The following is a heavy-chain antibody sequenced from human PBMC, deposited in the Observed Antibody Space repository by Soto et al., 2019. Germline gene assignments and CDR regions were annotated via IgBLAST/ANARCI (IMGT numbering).Heavy chain of an antibody. J-gene: IGHJ4*02. CDR1: GFTFSSYS. D-gene: IGHD3-3*01. CDR2: ISSSSSTI. V-gene: IGHV3-48*02. Sequence: GGSLRLSCAASGFTFSSYSMNWVRQAPGKGLEWVSYISSSSSTIYYADSVKGRFTISRDNAKNSLYLQMNSLRDEDTAAYYCATASDFWSGLILHDYWGQATTPTVST. CDR3: ATASDFWSGLILHDY.